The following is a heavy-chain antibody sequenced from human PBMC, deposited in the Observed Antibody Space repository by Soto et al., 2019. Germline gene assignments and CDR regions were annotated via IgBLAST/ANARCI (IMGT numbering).Heavy chain of an antibody. V-gene: IGHV1-18*01. CDR3: ARGVSNWFDP. J-gene: IGHJ5*02. Sequence: ASVKVSCKVSGYTLTELSMHWVRQAPGKGLEWMGWISAYNGNTNYAQKLQGGVTMTTDTSTSTAYMELRSLRSDDTAVYYCARGVSNWFDPWGQGTLVTVSS. CDR2: ISAYNGNT. CDR1: GYTLTELS. D-gene: IGHD3-10*01.